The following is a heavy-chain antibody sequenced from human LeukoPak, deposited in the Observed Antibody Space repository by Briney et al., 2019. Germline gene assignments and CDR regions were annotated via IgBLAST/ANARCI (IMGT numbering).Heavy chain of an antibody. Sequence: PSETLSLTCDVPGGSFSGYLWSWIRQSPGKGLEWIGEVNYRGSPNYNPSLESRVTISVDTSKNQFSLKLNSVTAADTAVYYCARLGCSSASCYPGNWGQGTLVTVSS. CDR1: GGSFSGYL. CDR3: ARLGCSSASCYPGN. CDR2: VNYRGSP. J-gene: IGHJ4*02. V-gene: IGHV4-34*01. D-gene: IGHD2-2*01.